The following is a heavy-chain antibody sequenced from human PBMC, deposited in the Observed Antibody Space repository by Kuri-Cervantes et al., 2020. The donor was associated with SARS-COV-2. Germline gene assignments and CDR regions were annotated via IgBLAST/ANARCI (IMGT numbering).Heavy chain of an antibody. CDR2: INPNSGGT. D-gene: IGHD3-10*01. J-gene: IGHJ4*02. CDR3: ARDMGDRLLWFGELLY. CDR1: GYTFTGYY. V-gene: IGHV1-2*02. Sequence: ASVKVSCKASGYTFTGYYMHWVRQAPGQGLEWMGWINPNSGGTNYAQKFQGRVTMTRDTSISTAYMELRSLRSDDTAVYYCARDMGDRLLWFGELLYWGQGTLVTVSS.